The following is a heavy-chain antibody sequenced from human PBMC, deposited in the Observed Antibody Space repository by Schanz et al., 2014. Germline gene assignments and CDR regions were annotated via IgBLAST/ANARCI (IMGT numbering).Heavy chain of an antibody. CDR3: AKDPSHGDYDYYFDY. CDR2: ISGSGGST. J-gene: IGHJ4*02. CDR1: GFTFSSYS. D-gene: IGHD3-22*01. V-gene: IGHV3-23*04. Sequence: EVQLVESGGGLVQPGGSLRLSCAASGFTFSSYSMNWVRQAPGKGLEWVSGISGSGGSTYYADSVKGRFTISRDNSKNTLYLQMNSLRAEDTAVYYCAKDPSHGDYDYYFDYWGQGTLVTVSS.